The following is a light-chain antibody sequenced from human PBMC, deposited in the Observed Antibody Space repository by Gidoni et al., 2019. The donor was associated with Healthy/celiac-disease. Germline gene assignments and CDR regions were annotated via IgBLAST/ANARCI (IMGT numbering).Light chain of an antibody. J-gene: IGKJ4*01. CDR1: QSVSSY. CDR2: DAS. CDR3: QQRSNWPLT. V-gene: IGKV3-11*01. Sequence: EIVFTQSPATLSLSPGERATLSCRASQSVSSYLAWYQQKPGQAPRLLIYDASNRATGIPARFSGSGSGTDFTLTINSLEPEDSAVYYCQQRSNWPLTFGGGTKVEIK.